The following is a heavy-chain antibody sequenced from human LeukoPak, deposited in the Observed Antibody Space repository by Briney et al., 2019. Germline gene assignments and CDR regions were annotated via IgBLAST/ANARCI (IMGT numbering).Heavy chain of an antibody. CDR2: IYYSGGT. Sequence: PSETLSLTCTVSGGSISSSSYYWGWIRQPPGKGLEWIGSIYYSGGTYYNPSLKSRVTISVDTSKNQFSLKLSSVTAADTAVYYCARRVYGGKMHRWFDPWGQGTLVTVSS. D-gene: IGHD4-23*01. J-gene: IGHJ5*02. CDR3: ARRVYGGKMHRWFDP. V-gene: IGHV4-39*01. CDR1: GGSISSSSYY.